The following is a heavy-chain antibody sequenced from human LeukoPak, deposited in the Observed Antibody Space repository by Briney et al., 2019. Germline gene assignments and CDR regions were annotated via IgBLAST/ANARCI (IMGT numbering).Heavy chain of an antibody. CDR1: GGSISSYY. Sequence: PSETLSLTCTVSGGSISSYYWSWIRQPPGKGLEWIGYIYYSGSTNYNPSLKSRVTMSVDTSKNRFSLKLSSVTAADTAVYYCARGATTYYFDYWGQGTLVTVSS. V-gene: IGHV4-59*01. CDR3: ARGATTYYFDY. J-gene: IGHJ4*02. D-gene: IGHD1-14*01. CDR2: IYYSGST.